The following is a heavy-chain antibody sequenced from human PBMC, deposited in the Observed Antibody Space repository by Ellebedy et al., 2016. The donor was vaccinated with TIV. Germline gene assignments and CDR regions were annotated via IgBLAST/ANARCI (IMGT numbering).Heavy chain of an antibody. CDR1: GYTFISYA. CDR3: ARGNSAFDI. Sequence: AASVKVSCKASGYTFISYAMHWVRQAPGQRLEWMGWINAGTGNTKYSQRFQGRVTITRDTSASTAYMELSSLTFEDTAVYYCARGNSAFDIWGQGTMVTVSS. V-gene: IGHV1-3*01. CDR2: INAGTGNT. J-gene: IGHJ3*02. D-gene: IGHD3-10*01.